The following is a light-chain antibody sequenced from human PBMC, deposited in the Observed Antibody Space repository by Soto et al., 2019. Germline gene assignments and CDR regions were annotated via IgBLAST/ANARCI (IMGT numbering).Light chain of an antibody. Sequence: EIGLTQSPGTLSLSPGERATLSCRAIQSVTSTYLAWYQQKPGQAPRLIIFGASSRPTDIPDRFSGSGSGTAFIITISTQEHEGFAVKSCQQNVSPPSTFCRGTHLQIK. CDR2: GAS. J-gene: IGKJ2*02. V-gene: IGKV3-20*01. CDR1: QSVTSTY. CDR3: QQNVSPPST.